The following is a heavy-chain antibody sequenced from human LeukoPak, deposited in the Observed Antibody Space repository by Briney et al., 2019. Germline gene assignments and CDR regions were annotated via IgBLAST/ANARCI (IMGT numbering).Heavy chain of an antibody. D-gene: IGHD2-21*02. CDR3: ARVPLPAYCGGDCYMLDY. V-gene: IGHV3-11*01. Sequence: GGSLRLSCAASGFTFSDYYMSWIRQAPGKGLEWVSYISSSGSTIYYADSVKGRFTISRDNAKNSLYLQMNSLRAEDTAVYYCARVPLPAYCGGDCYMLDYWGQGTLVTVSS. CDR2: ISSSGSTI. CDR1: GFTFSDYY. J-gene: IGHJ4*02.